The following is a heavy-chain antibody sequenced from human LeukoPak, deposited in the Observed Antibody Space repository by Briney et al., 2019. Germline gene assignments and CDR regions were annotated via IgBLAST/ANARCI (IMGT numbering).Heavy chain of an antibody. CDR2: IYYSGST. D-gene: IGHD5-24*01. CDR3: ARGDGYNYYFDY. CDR1: GGSISSSTYY. J-gene: IGHJ4*02. V-gene: IGHV4-61*05. Sequence: SETLSLTCTVSGGSISSSTYYWGWIRQPPGRGLEWIGYIYYSGSTNYNPSLKSRVTISVDTSKNQFSLKLSSVTAADTAVYYCARGDGYNYYFDYWGQGTLVTVSS.